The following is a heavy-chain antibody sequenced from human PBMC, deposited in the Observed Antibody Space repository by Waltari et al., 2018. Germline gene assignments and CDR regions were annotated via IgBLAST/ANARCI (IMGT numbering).Heavy chain of an antibody. CDR3: ARHYRADGGSFDI. Sequence: QLQLQESGPGLVKPSETLSLTCTVPGDSFSSDNYSWGWIRQPPGKWPEWIGSVYYSGSTYDNPSLKSRVTISIDTSKNQFSLMLSSVTAADTAVYYCARHYRADGGSFDIWGQGTMVTVSS. V-gene: IGHV4-39*01. J-gene: IGHJ3*02. CDR2: VYYSGST. D-gene: IGHD1-26*01. CDR1: GDSFSSDNYS.